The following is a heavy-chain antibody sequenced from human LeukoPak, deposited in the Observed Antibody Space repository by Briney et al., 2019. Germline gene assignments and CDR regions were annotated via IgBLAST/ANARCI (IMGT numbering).Heavy chain of an antibody. Sequence: GGSLRLSCAASGFTFSSYWMHWVRQAPGKGLVWVSRINSDGSTTSYADSVKGRFTISRDNAKNTLYLQMNSLRAEDTAVYYCARESGDLDFDYWGQGTLVTVSS. CDR3: ARESGDLDFDY. V-gene: IGHV3-74*01. CDR1: GFTFSSYW. D-gene: IGHD1-26*01. J-gene: IGHJ4*02. CDR2: INSDGSTT.